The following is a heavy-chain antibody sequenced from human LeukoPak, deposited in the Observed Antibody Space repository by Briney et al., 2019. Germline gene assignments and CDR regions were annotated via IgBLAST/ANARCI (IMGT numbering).Heavy chain of an antibody. V-gene: IGHV4-59*13. CDR1: GASINGFS. CDR2: AAQRGAT. J-gene: IGHJ3*01. Sequence: SQTLSLTCSVSGASINGFSWSWIRHTPETVMEWIGYAAQRGATTSNPSLKTRVSISADTSKSQFSPKMTSVTAADTAIYYCARERSGSYYTFDVWGPGTMVSVS. D-gene: IGHD1-26*01. CDR3: ARERSGSYYTFDV.